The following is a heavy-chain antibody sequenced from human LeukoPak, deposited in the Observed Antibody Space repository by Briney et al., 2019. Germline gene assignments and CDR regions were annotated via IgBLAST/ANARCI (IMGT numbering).Heavy chain of an antibody. V-gene: IGHV3-23*01. D-gene: IGHD3-3*01. J-gene: IGHJ6*03. CDR2: MSGSGYYT. Sequence: GGSPRLSCAASGFAFSNFAMSWVRQAPGKGLEWVSAMSGSGYYTYYVESVKGRFTISRDNSKNTLYLHMNSLRADDTAVYYCAKMEGQRLYDYCMDVWGRGTTVTVSS. CDR3: AKMEGQRLYDYCMDV. CDR1: GFAFSNFA.